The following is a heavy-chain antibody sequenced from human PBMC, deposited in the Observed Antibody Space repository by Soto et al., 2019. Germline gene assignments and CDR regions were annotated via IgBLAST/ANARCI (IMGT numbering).Heavy chain of an antibody. CDR3: ARDFKDRG. Sequence: EVQLLESGGGLVQPGGSLRLSCAASGFTFSSYAMSWVRQAPGKGLEWVSSISTDGRDTRYADSVKGRFTISRDNAKNTLYLQMNSLRVEDTAVFYCARDFKDRGWGQGTLVTVSS. V-gene: IGHV3-23*01. CDR2: ISTDGRDT. J-gene: IGHJ4*02. D-gene: IGHD2-15*01. CDR1: GFTFSSYA.